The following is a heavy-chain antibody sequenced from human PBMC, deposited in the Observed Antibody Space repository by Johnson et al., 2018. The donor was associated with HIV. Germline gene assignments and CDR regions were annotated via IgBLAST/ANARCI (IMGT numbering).Heavy chain of an antibody. V-gene: IGHV3-48*01. CDR1: GLTVSSNY. D-gene: IGHD1-26*01. CDR3: AKERDSGSYFDAFDL. J-gene: IGHJ3*01. CDR2: ISSSGSTI. Sequence: VQLVESGGGLVQPGGSLRLSCAASGLTVSSNYMNWVRQAPGKGLEWVSYISSSGSTIYYADSVKGRFTISRDNSKNPLYLQMNSLRAEDTAVYYCAKERDSGSYFDAFDLWGQGTMVTISS.